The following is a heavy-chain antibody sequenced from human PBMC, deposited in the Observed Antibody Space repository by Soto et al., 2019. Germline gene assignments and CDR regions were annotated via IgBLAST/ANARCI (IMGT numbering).Heavy chain of an antibody. Sequence: QLQLQESGSGLVKPSQTLSLTCAVSGGSISSGGYSWSWIRQPPGKGLEWIGYIYHSGSTYYNPSLKSRFTISVDRSKNQFSLKLSSVTAADTAVYYCARAIGWFGELLGGYYFDYWGQGTLVTVSS. V-gene: IGHV4-30-2*01. CDR3: ARAIGWFGELLGGYYFDY. CDR2: IYHSGST. D-gene: IGHD3-10*01. J-gene: IGHJ4*02. CDR1: GGSISSGGYS.